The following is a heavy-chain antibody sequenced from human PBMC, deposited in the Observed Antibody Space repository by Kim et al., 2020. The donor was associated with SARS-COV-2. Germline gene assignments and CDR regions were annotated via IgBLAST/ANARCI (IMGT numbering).Heavy chain of an antibody. CDR2: IDPSDSYT. Sequence: GESLKISCKGSGYSFTSYWISWVRQMPGKGLEWMGRIDPSDSYTNYSPSFQGHVTISADKSISTAYLQWSSLKASDTAMYYCARGYCSSTSCYGSDYWGQGTLVTVSS. J-gene: IGHJ4*02. V-gene: IGHV5-10-1*01. D-gene: IGHD2-2*01. CDR1: GYSFTSYW. CDR3: ARGYCSSTSCYGSDY.